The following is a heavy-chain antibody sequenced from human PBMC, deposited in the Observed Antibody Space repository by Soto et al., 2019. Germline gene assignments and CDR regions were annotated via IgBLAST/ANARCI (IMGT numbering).Heavy chain of an antibody. D-gene: IGHD2-15*01. Sequence: ASVKVSCKASGYTFTIYGISWVLQAPGQGLEWMGWISAYNGNTNYAQKLQGRVTMTTDTSTSTAYMELRSLRSDDTAVYYCARRRGVAATTYYYYGMDVWGQGTTVTVSS. CDR3: ARRRGVAATTYYYYGMDV. J-gene: IGHJ6*02. V-gene: IGHV1-18*01. CDR2: ISAYNGNT. CDR1: GYTFTIYG.